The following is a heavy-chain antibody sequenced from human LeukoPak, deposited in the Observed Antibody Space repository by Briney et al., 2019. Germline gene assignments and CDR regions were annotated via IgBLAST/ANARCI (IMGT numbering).Heavy chain of an antibody. Sequence: SETLSLTCTVSGGSISSYYWSWIRQPPGKGLEWIGEINHTGSTNYNPSLKSRVTISVDTSKNQFSLKLSSVTAADTAVYYCAREGGLGNWFDPWGQGTLVTVSS. CDR1: GGSISSYY. V-gene: IGHV4-59*01. D-gene: IGHD3-10*01. CDR3: AREGGLGNWFDP. J-gene: IGHJ5*02. CDR2: INHTGST.